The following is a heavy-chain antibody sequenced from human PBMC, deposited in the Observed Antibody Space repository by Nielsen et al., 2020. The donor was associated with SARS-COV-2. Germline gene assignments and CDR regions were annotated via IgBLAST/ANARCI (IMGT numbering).Heavy chain of an antibody. CDR1: GGSISSGGYY. J-gene: IGHJ5*02. CDR2: IYYSGST. CDR3: ARSPPLGYYGSGSLFDP. Sequence: SCTVSGGSISSGGYYWSWIRQHPGKGLEWIGYIYYSGSTYYNPSLKSRVTISVDTSKNQFSLKLSSVTAADTAVYYCARSPPLGYYGSGSLFDPWGQGTLVTVSS. D-gene: IGHD3-10*01. V-gene: IGHV4-31*02.